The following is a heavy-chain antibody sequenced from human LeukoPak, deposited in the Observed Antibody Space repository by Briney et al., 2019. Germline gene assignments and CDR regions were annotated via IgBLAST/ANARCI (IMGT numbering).Heavy chain of an antibody. Sequence: GGSLRLSCAASGFTLSSYAMSWVREAPGKGLEGGSAISGSGGSTYYADSVKGLFTISRDNSKNTLYPQMNSLRAEDTAVYYCARDTVTTMDFDYWGQGTLVTVSS. V-gene: IGHV3-23*01. CDR1: GFTLSSYA. CDR3: ARDTVTTMDFDY. D-gene: IGHD4-11*01. J-gene: IGHJ4*02. CDR2: ISGSGGST.